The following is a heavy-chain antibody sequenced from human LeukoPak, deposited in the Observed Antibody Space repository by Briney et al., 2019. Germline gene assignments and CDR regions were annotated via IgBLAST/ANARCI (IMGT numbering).Heavy chain of an antibody. Sequence: PGGSLRLSCAASGFTFSDYYMAWIRQAPGKGLNWVSYISGSDTITYYADSLKGRFTISRDNAKNSLFLQMDSLRAEDTAVYYCARAEQGYDFWSGYYRYYYYYMDVWGKGTTVTVSS. D-gene: IGHD3-3*01. J-gene: IGHJ6*03. V-gene: IGHV3-11*01. CDR2: ISGSDTIT. CDR1: GFTFSDYY. CDR3: ARAEQGYDFWSGYYRYYYYYMDV.